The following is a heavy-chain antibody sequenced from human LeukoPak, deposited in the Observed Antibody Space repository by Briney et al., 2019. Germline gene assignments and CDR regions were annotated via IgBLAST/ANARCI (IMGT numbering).Heavy chain of an antibody. Sequence: PGGSLRLSCAASGFTFSSYSMNWVRQAPGKGLEWVSSISRSSSYIYYADSVKGRFTISRDNAKNSLYLQMNSLRAEGTAVYYCARVLQQLVRGWFDPWGQGTLVTVSS. CDR2: ISRSSSYI. CDR1: GFTFSSYS. CDR3: ARVLQQLVRGWFDP. J-gene: IGHJ5*02. D-gene: IGHD6-13*01. V-gene: IGHV3-21*01.